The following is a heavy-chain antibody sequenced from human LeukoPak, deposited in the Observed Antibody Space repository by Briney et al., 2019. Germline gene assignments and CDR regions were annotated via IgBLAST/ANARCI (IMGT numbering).Heavy chain of an antibody. CDR2: IIPIFGTA. Sequence: ASVKVSCKASGGTFSSYAISWVRQAPGQGLEWMGGIIPIFGTANHAQKFQGRVPNTVDESTSPAYMELSSLRSEDTAVYYCAGGEGAVVISWFDPWGQGTLVTASS. CDR1: GGTFSSYA. D-gene: IGHD3-22*01. CDR3: AGGEGAVVISWFDP. J-gene: IGHJ5*02. V-gene: IGHV1-69*13.